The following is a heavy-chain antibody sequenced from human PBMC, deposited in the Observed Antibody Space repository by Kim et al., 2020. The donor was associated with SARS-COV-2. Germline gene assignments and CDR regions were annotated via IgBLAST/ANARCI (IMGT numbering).Heavy chain of an antibody. Sequence: DTVKGRLTMSREKAQDSLYLKMSSLRAEDTAVYYCAREKYSYGYNYGMDVWGQGNTVTVSS. CDR3: AREKYSYGYNYGMDV. D-gene: IGHD5-18*01. V-gene: IGHV3-21*01. J-gene: IGHJ6*02.